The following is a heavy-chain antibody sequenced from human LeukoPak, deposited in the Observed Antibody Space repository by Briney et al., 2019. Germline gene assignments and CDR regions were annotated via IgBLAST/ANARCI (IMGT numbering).Heavy chain of an antibody. CDR3: ARDRGMGGLWFGEFGVDY. J-gene: IGHJ4*02. V-gene: IGHV3-64*01. CDR1: GFTVSSNS. CDR2: ISSNGGST. Sequence: GGSLRLSCTVSGFTVSSNSMSWVRQAPGKGLEYVSAISSNGGSTYYANSVKGRFTISRDNSKNTLYLQMGSLRAEDMAVYYCARDRGMGGLWFGEFGVDYWGQGTLVTVSS. D-gene: IGHD3-10*01.